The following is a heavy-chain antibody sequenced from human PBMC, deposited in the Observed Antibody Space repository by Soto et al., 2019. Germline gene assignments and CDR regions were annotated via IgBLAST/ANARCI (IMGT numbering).Heavy chain of an antibody. V-gene: IGHV4-38-2*02. CDR1: GYTISSGYY. D-gene: IGHD3-22*01. CDR2: IYHSGST. J-gene: IGHJ3*02. Sequence: PSETLSLTCAVSGYTISSGYYWGWIRQPPGKGLEWIGSIYHSGSTYYNPSLKSRVTISVDTSKNQFSLKLSSVTAADTAVYYCARDGYYYDSSGYYPNDAFDIWGQGTMVTVS. CDR3: ARDGYYYDSSGYYPNDAFDI.